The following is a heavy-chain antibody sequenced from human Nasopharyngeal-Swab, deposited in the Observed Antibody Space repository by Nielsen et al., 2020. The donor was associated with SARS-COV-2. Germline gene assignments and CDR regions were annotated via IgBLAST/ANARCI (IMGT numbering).Heavy chain of an antibody. J-gene: IGHJ3*02. Sequence: GESLKISCKGSGYSFTSYWISWVRQMPGKGLEWMGRIDPSDSYTNYSPSFQGQVTISADKSISTAYLQWSSLKASDTAMYYCARHDMDAFDIWGQGTMVTVSS. CDR2: IDPSDSYT. CDR1: GYSFTSYW. CDR3: ARHDMDAFDI. V-gene: IGHV5-10-1*04.